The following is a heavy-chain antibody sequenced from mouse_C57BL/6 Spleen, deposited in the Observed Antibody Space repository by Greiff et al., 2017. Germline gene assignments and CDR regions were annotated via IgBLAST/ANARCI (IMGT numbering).Heavy chain of an antibody. CDR2: IYPGDGDT. Sequence: QVQLQQSGAELVKPGASVKISCKASGYAFSSYWMNWVKQRPGKGLEWIGQIYPGDGDTNYNGKFKGKATLTAAKSSSTAYMQLSSLTSEDSAVYFCARRITPYYFDYWGQGTTLTVSS. V-gene: IGHV1-80*01. CDR1: GYAFSSYW. J-gene: IGHJ2*01. CDR3: ARRITPYYFDY. D-gene: IGHD2-4*01.